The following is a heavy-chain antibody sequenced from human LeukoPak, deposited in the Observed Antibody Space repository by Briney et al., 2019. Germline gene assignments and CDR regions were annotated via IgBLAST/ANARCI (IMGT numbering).Heavy chain of an antibody. Sequence: GASVKVSCKASGYTFTSYGISWVRQAPGQGLEWMGWISAYNGNTNYAQKLQGRVTMTTDTSTSTAYMELRSLRSDDTAVYYCARLYQQSKWKYYYYYMDVWGKGTAVTVSS. J-gene: IGHJ6*03. D-gene: IGHD1-1*01. CDR2: ISAYNGNT. CDR1: GYTFTSYG. CDR3: ARLYQQSKWKYYYYYMDV. V-gene: IGHV1-18*01.